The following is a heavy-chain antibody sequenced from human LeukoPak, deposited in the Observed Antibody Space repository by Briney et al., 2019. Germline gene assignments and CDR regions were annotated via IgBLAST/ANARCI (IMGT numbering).Heavy chain of an antibody. CDR2: ISSSSSYI. J-gene: IGHJ6*03. CDR1: GFTFNSHA. CDR3: ARDCSSTSCYTIYYYMDV. D-gene: IGHD2-2*02. Sequence: GGSLRLSCEASGFTFNSHAMNWVRQAPGKGLEWVSSISSSSSYIYYADSVKGRFTISRDNAKNSLYLQMNSLRAEDTAVYYCARDCSSTSCYTIYYYMDVWGKGTTVTVS. V-gene: IGHV3-21*01.